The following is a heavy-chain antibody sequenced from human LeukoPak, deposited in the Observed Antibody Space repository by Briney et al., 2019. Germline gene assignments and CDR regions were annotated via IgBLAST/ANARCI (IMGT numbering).Heavy chain of an antibody. J-gene: IGHJ4*02. CDR2: IYYSGST. CDR1: GGSISSYY. CDR3: ASLVVVPGSFDY. D-gene: IGHD2-2*01. Sequence: SETLSLTCTVSGGSISSYYWSWIRQPPGKGLEWIGYIYYSGSTNYNPSLKSRVTISVDTPKNQFSLKLSSVTAADTAVYYCASLVVVPGSFDYWGQGTLVTVSS. V-gene: IGHV4-59*08.